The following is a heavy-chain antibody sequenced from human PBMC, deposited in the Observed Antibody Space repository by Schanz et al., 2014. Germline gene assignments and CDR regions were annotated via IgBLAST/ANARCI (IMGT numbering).Heavy chain of an antibody. D-gene: IGHD6-19*01. V-gene: IGHV1-24*01. CDR1: GYTVSALA. J-gene: IGHJ3*02. CDR3: ARGLGDERWLDLNEAFDI. CDR2: FDVEDGET. Sequence: QVQLLQSGSEVKKPGASVKVSCEISGYTVSALAMHWVRQAPGKGLEWLGGFDVEDGETIYAQKFQGRVTMTEDTSTETAYMELSGLRSEDTAVYYCARGLGDERWLDLNEAFDIWGQGTIVTVSS.